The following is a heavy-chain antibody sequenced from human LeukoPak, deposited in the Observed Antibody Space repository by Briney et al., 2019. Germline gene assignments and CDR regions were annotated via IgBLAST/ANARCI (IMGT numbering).Heavy chain of an antibody. Sequence: GGSLRLSCAASGFTFSRYAMSWVRQAPGKGLEWVANTNQDGSEKYYVDSVKGRFTISRDNAKKSLDLQMNSLRAEDTAVYYCARELAGHYYGSGSSFDYWGQGTLVTVSS. CDR2: TNQDGSEK. D-gene: IGHD3-10*01. CDR1: GFTFSRYA. J-gene: IGHJ4*02. V-gene: IGHV3-7*01. CDR3: ARELAGHYYGSGSSFDY.